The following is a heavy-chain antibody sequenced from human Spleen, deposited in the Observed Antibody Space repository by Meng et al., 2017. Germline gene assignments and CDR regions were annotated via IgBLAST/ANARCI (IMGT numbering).Heavy chain of an antibody. CDR3: AAAWELLPPGY. D-gene: IGHD1-26*01. V-gene: IGHV3-23*01. CDR2: ISSTGGAT. Sequence: EVRLLESGGGLVQPGGSLRLSCAASGFTFSTVGMNWVRQAPGKGLEWVSTISSTGGATYYADSVKGRLTMSRDNAKNTLYLQMNSLRAEDTAVYYCAAAWELLPPGYWGQGTLVTVSS. CDR1: GFTFSTVG. J-gene: IGHJ4*02.